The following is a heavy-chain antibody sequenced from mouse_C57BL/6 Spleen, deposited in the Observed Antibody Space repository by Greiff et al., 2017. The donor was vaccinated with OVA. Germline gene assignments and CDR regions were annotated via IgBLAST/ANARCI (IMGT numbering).Heavy chain of an antibody. Sequence: EVQRVESGGGLVKPGGSLKLSCAASGFTFSSYAMSWVRQTPEKRLEWVATISDGGSYTYYPDNVKGRFTISRDNAKNNLYLQMSHLKSEDTAMYYCARGGYYYGSSYVLYAMDYWGQGTSVTVSS. J-gene: IGHJ4*01. CDR3: ARGGYYYGSSYVLYAMDY. V-gene: IGHV5-4*01. D-gene: IGHD1-1*01. CDR2: ISDGGSYT. CDR1: GFTFSSYA.